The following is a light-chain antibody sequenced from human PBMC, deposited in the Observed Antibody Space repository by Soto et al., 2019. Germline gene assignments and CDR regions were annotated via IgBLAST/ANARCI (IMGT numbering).Light chain of an antibody. CDR2: VVS. CDR3: ISHDSSSTHV. V-gene: IGLV2-14*01. CDR1: SSDVGGYNY. Sequence: QSVLTQPASVAGSPGQSITISCTGTSSDVGGYNYVAWYQQHPGKAPKLMIYVVSNRPSGVSNRFSGSKSGNTASLTISGLQAEDESDYYCISHDSSSTHVFRSATNVTDL. J-gene: IGLJ1*01.